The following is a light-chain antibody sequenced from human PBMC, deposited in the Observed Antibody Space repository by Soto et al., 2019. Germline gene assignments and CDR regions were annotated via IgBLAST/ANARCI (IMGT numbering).Light chain of an antibody. CDR1: QTVNSDY. J-gene: IGKJ1*01. V-gene: IGKV3-20*01. CDR3: QQYSSLRT. Sequence: EIVLTQSPGTLSLSPGETATLSCRASQTVNSDYLAWFQQRPGQAPRLLIFAASRRATDIPDRFSGSGSGTDFTLSISRLEPEDFAVYYCQQYSSLRTFGQGTKVDIK. CDR2: AAS.